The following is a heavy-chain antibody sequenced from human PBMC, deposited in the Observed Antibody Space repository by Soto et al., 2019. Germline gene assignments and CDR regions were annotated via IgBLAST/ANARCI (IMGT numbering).Heavy chain of an antibody. CDR1: GFTFSNYT. V-gene: IGHV3-23*01. Sequence: DVQLLESGAGLVQPGGSLTLSCAASGFTFSNYTMAWVRQAPGRGLEWVSIISTSGFTTFYADSVKGRFTISRDNSKDTVFLQMNSLRAEDTAVYYCAKGSGYCLAGTCYRYFDYWGQGNLVTVSS. CDR3: AKGSGYCLAGTCYRYFDY. J-gene: IGHJ4*02. CDR2: ISTSGFTT. D-gene: IGHD2-15*01.